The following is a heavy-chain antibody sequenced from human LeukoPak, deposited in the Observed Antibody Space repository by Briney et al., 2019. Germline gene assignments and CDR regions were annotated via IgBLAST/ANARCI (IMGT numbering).Heavy chain of an antibody. CDR2: ISYDGSNK. J-gene: IGHJ4*02. Sequence: SGGSLRLSCAASGFTFSSYAMHWVRQAPGKGLEWVAVISYDGSNKYYADSVKGRFTISRDNSKNTLYLQMNSLRAEDTAVYYCARWGIAEREYYFDYWGQGTLVTVSS. D-gene: IGHD6-13*01. CDR1: GFTFSSYA. CDR3: ARWGIAEREYYFDY. V-gene: IGHV3-30-3*01.